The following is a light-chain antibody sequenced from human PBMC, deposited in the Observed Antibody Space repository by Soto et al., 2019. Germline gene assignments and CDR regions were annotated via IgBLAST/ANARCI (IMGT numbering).Light chain of an antibody. Sequence: QSALTQPASVSGSPGQSITISCTGTDSDVGAYNFVSWFQQHPGKAPKLILYEVNNRPSGVSNRFSGSKSGNTASLTISGLQAEDEGDYYCSSYTSTTTEYIFGTGTKLTVL. V-gene: IGLV2-14*01. CDR3: SSYTSTTTEYI. CDR2: EVN. CDR1: DSDVGAYNF. J-gene: IGLJ1*01.